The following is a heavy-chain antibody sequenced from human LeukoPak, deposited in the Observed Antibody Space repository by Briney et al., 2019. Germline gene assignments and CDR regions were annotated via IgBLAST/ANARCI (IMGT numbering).Heavy chain of an antibody. CDR1: GFSLSTSGVG. J-gene: IGHJ4*02. V-gene: IGHV2-5*02. CDR2: ISWDADK. CDR3: AHTSLKKYSSGWYNYFDY. D-gene: IGHD6-19*01. Sequence: SGPTLVNPTQTLTLTCTFSGFSLSTSGVGVGWIRPPPGKALEWLGFISWDADKRYSPSLKSRLTITKDTSKNQVVLTMTNLDPVDTATYYCAHTSLKKYSSGWYNYFDYWGQGTLVTVSS.